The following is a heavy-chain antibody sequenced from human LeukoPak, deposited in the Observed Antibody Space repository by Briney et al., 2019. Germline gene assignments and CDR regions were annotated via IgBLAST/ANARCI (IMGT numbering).Heavy chain of an antibody. CDR3: ARRIAVAGTVWFDP. CDR1: GGTFSSYA. CDR2: IIPIFGIA. D-gene: IGHD6-19*01. J-gene: IGHJ5*02. Sequence: SVKVSCKASGGTFSSYAISWVRQAPGQGLEWMGRIIPIFGIANYAQKFQGRVTITADKSTSTAYMELSSLRSEDTAVYYCARRIAVAGTVWFDPWGQGTLVTVS. V-gene: IGHV1-69*04.